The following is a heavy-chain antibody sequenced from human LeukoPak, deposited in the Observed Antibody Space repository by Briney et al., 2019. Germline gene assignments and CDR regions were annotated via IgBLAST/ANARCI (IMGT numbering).Heavy chain of an antibody. CDR3: AREWEQLGPYYGMDV. J-gene: IGHJ6*02. Sequence: GASVKVSCKASGYTFTSYYMHWVRQAPGQGLERMGIINPSGGSTSYAQKFQGRVTMTRDTSTSTVYMELSSLRSEDTAVYYCAREWEQLGPYYGMDVWGQGTTVTVSS. CDR1: GYTFTSYY. D-gene: IGHD6-13*01. V-gene: IGHV1-46*01. CDR2: INPSGGST.